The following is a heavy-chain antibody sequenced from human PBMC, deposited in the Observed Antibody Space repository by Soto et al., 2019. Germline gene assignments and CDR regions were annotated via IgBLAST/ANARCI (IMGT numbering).Heavy chain of an antibody. D-gene: IGHD5-18*01. J-gene: IGHJ4*02. CDR2: MNPNSGNT. V-gene: IGHV1-8*01. CDR1: EYTFTSYD. CDR3: AVLGYSYGYRDSDY. Sequence: ASGMVSCTAAEYTFTSYDINGVRQATGQGLEWLGWMNPNSGNTGYAQKFQRRVTMTRNTSISTAYMELSSLRSEDTAVYYCAVLGYSYGYRDSDYWGQGTLVTVSS.